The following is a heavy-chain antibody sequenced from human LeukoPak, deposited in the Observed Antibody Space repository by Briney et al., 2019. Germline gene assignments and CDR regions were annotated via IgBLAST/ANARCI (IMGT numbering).Heavy chain of an antibody. Sequence: GGSLRLSCAASGFTFSSYAMSWVRQAPGKGLEWVSAISGSGGSTYYADSVKGRSTISRDNSKNTLYLQMNSLRAEDTAVYYCAVHYYSYYYMDVWGKGTTVTVSS. CDR2: ISGSGGST. CDR1: GFTFSSYA. J-gene: IGHJ6*03. CDR3: AVHYYSYYYMDV. V-gene: IGHV3-23*01.